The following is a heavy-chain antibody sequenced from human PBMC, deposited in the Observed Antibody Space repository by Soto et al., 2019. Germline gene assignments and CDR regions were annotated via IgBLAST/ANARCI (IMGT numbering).Heavy chain of an antibody. J-gene: IGHJ5*01. Sequence: QPGGSLRLSCAASGFTFSAYYMSWVRQAPGKGLEWAASIKHDGGQTLYVDSVKGRFTASRNNAENSLYLQMNSLRVEDTGVYYCARVLWGSDRVADSWGQGTLVTVSS. D-gene: IGHD2-21*01. CDR2: IKHDGGQT. CDR3: ARVLWGSDRVADS. V-gene: IGHV3-7*01. CDR1: GFTFSAYY.